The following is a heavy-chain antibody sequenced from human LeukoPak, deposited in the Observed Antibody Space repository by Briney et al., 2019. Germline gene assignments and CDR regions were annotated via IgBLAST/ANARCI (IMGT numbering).Heavy chain of an antibody. J-gene: IGHJ5*02. V-gene: IGHV1-2*02. CDR2: INPNSGGT. CDR3: ARGLVGGPYNWFDP. CDR1: GYTFTGYY. D-gene: IGHD1-26*01. Sequence: ASVKVSCKASGYTFTGYYMHWVRQAPGQGLEWMGWINPNSGGTNYAQKFQGRVTMTRDTSISTAYMELSRLRSDDTAVYYCARGLVGGPYNWFDPWGQGTLVTVSS.